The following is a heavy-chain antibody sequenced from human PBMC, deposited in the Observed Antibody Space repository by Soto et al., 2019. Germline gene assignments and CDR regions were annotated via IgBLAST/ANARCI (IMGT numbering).Heavy chain of an antibody. CDR1: GYSFTSYW. CDR2: IDPSDSYT. J-gene: IGHJ4*02. D-gene: IGHD3-10*01. V-gene: IGHV5-10-1*01. Sequence: LGESLKISCKGSGYSFTSYWISWVRQMPGKGLEWMGRIDPSDSYTNYSPSFQGHVTISADKSISTAYLQWSSLKASDTAMYYCATLRVGFGELLTYRGQRTPVTVSS. CDR3: ATLRVGFGELLTY.